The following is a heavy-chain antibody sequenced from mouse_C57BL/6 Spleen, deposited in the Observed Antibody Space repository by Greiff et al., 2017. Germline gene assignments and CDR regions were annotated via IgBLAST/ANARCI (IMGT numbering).Heavy chain of an antibody. CDR3: ARRAQATDYFDY. V-gene: IGHV1-63*01. CDR2: IYPGGGYT. D-gene: IGHD3-2*02. CDR1: GYTFTNYW. J-gene: IGHJ2*01. Sequence: VKLVESGAELVRPGTSVKMSCKASGYTFTNYWIGWAKQRPGHGLEWIGDIYPGGGYTNYNEKFKGKATLTADKSSSTAYMQFSSLTSEDSAIYYCARRAQATDYFDYWGQGTTLTVSS.